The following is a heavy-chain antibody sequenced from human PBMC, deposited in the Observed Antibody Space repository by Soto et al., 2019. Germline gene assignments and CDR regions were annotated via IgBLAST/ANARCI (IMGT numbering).Heavy chain of an antibody. CDR1: GFTFDNYA. Sequence: GGSLRLSCAASGFTFDNYAMYWVRQAPGKGLEWVATISATGGSTYYADSVKGRFTISRDNSKNTLYLQMNGLRVEDTAVYYCETARLAGNFDYWRQGPQVTVPS. CDR3: ETARLAGNFDY. J-gene: IGHJ4*02. V-gene: IGHV3-23*01. CDR2: ISATGGST.